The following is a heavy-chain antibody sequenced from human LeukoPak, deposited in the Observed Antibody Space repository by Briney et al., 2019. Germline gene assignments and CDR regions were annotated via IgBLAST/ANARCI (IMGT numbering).Heavy chain of an antibody. CDR3: ARDRILTH. V-gene: IGHV4-34*01. J-gene: IGHJ4*02. CDR2: INHSGST. Sequence: SETLSLTCAVYGGSFSGYYWSGIRQPPGKGLEWIGEINHSGSTNYNPSLKSRVTISVDTSKNQFSLKLSSVTAADTAVYYCARDRILTHWGQGTLVTVSS. CDR1: GGSFSGYY. D-gene: IGHD2-15*01.